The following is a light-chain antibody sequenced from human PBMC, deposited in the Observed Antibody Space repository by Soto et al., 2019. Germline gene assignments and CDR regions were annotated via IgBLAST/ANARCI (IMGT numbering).Light chain of an antibody. CDR2: DAS. CDR1: QSLSNK. CDR3: QQYGSPPRT. Sequence: EIVMTQSPATLSVSPGERATLSCRASQSLSNKLAWYQQKPGQAPRLLIYDASRRATGIPDRFSGSGSGTDFTLTISSLEPEDFAVYYCQQYGSPPRTFGQGTKVDIK. J-gene: IGKJ1*01. V-gene: IGKV3D-15*01.